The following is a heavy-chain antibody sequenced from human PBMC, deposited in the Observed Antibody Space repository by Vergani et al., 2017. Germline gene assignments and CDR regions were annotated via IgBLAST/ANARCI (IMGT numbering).Heavy chain of an antibody. D-gene: IGHD2-8*01. Sequence: EVQLVESGGGLVKPGGSLRLSCAASGFSFSSYSMNWVRQAPGKGLEWVASISGSSSYVFYRDSVEGRFTITRDNAKKSVYLQMNSLRAEDTAMYFCARGLSVCTHIRCSPPSYWGQGTQVTVSS. J-gene: IGHJ4*02. CDR1: GFSFSSYS. V-gene: IGHV3-21*02. CDR3: ARGLSVCTHIRCSPPSY. CDR2: ISGSSSYV.